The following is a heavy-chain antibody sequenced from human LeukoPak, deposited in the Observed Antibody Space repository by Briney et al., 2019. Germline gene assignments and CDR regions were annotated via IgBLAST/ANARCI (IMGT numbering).Heavy chain of an antibody. V-gene: IGHV3-30-3*01. D-gene: IGHD4-23*01. CDR1: GFTFSSYA. CDR2: ISYDGSNK. Sequence: PGGSLRLSCAASGFTFSSYAMHWVRQAPGKGLEWVAVISYDGSNKYYADSVKGRFTISRDNSKNTLYLQMNSLRAEDTAVYYCARGLGGSYGMDVWGQGTTVTVSS. J-gene: IGHJ6*02. CDR3: ARGLGGSYGMDV.